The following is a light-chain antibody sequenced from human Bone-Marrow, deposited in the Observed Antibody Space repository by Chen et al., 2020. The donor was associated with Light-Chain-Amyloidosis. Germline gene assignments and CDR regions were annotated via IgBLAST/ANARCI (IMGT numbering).Light chain of an antibody. Sequence: DIVMTQSPLSLPVTPGEPASISCRSSQSLLHSSGHYFLDWYLQKPGQSPQVLIYLGSNRASGVPDRFSGSGSGADFTLKINKVEAEEVGVYYCMQTLQTPITFGQGTRLEIK. CDR1: QSLLHSSGHYF. CDR3: MQTLQTPIT. CDR2: LGS. V-gene: IGKV2-28*01. J-gene: IGKJ5*01.